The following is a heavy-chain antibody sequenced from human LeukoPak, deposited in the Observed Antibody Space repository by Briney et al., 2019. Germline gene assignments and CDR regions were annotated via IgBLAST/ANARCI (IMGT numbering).Heavy chain of an antibody. CDR1: GGTFSSYA. CDR3: ARDSVNGIAARPNDY. V-gene: IGHV1-69*04. J-gene: IGHJ4*02. D-gene: IGHD6-6*01. CDR2: IIPILGIA. Sequence: SVKVSCKASGGTFSSYAISWVRQAPGQGLEWMGRIIPILGIANYAQKFKGRVTITADKSTSTAYMELSSLRSEDTAVYYCARDSVNGIAARPNDYWGQGTLVTVSS.